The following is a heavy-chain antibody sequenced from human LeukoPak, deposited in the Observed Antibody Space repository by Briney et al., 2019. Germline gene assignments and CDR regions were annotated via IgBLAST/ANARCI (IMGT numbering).Heavy chain of an antibody. CDR1: GYTFTSYY. D-gene: IGHD3-10*01. Sequence: ASVKVSCKASGYTFTSYYMHWVRQAPGQGLEWMGWINLNSGGTNYAQKFQGRVTMTRDTSISTAYMEPSRLRPDDTAVYYCARIGDGSGSYAFDIWGQGTMVTVSS. V-gene: IGHV1-2*02. J-gene: IGHJ3*02. CDR3: ARIGDGSGSYAFDI. CDR2: INLNSGGT.